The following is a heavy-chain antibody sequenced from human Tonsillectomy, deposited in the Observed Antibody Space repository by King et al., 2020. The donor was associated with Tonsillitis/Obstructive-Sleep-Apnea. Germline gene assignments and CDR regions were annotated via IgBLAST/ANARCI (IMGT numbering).Heavy chain of an antibody. J-gene: IGHJ4*02. D-gene: IGHD3-3*01. Sequence: VQLPQWGAGLLKPSETLSLTCAVYGASFSGHYWSWIRQSPGKGLEWIGEINHSGSTNYNPSLQSRVTISVDTSKNQFSLNLSSVTAADTAVYYCARSTIFGVVITPLYFDYWGQGTLVTVSS. CDR1: GASFSGHY. CDR3: ARSTIFGVVITPLYFDY. CDR2: INHSGST. V-gene: IGHV4-34*01.